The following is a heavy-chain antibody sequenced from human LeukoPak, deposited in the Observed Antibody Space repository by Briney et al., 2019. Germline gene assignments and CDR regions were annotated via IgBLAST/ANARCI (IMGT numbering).Heavy chain of an antibody. CDR3: ARSLAVAGRVYFDY. Sequence: ASAKVSCKASGYTFTGYYMHWVRQAPGQGLEWMGWINPNSGGTNYAQKFQGRVTMTRDTSISTAYMELSRLRSDDTAVYYCARSLAVAGRVYFDYWGQGTLVTVSS. CDR2: INPNSGGT. D-gene: IGHD6-19*01. J-gene: IGHJ4*02. V-gene: IGHV1-2*02. CDR1: GYTFTGYY.